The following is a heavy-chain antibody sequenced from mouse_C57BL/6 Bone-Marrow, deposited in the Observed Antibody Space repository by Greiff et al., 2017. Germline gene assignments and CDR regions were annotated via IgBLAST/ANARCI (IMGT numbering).Heavy chain of an antibody. J-gene: IGHJ4*01. CDR3: ARWAAFYAMDY. Sequence: QVQLQQPGAELVKPGASVKLSCKASGYTFTSYWMHWVKQRPGRGLEWIGRIDPNSGGTKYNEKFKSKATLTVDKPSSTAYMQLSSLTSEDTAGYYCARWAAFYAMDYWGQGPSITVSS. D-gene: IGHD3-3*01. CDR1: GYTFTSYW. V-gene: IGHV1-72*01. CDR2: IDPNSGGT.